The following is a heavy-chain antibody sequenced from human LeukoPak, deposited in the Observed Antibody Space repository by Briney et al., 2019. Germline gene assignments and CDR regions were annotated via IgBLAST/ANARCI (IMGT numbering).Heavy chain of an antibody. D-gene: IGHD3-3*01. V-gene: IGHV3-23*01. CDR1: GFTFSSYG. CDR3: AKDGFLSGCYSGFDY. Sequence: GSLRLSCAASGFTFSSYGMSWVRQAPGKGLEWVSAISGSGGSTYYADSVKGRFTISRDNSKNTLYLQMNSLRAEDTAVYYCAKDGFLSGCYSGFDYWGQGTLVTVSS. CDR2: ISGSGGST. J-gene: IGHJ4*02.